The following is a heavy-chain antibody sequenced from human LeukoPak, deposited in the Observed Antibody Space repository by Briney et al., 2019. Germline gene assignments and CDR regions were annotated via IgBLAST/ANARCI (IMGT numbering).Heavy chain of an antibody. D-gene: IGHD3-10*01. J-gene: IGHJ6*03. Sequence: PSETLSLTCTVSDTSINTYYWSWIRQPPGKGLEWIGEINHSGSTNYNPSLKSRVTISVDTSKNQFSLKLSSVTAADTAVYYCARRLRDPRYYYYYYTDVWGKGTTVTISS. CDR2: INHSGST. CDR1: DTSINTYY. V-gene: IGHV4-34*01. CDR3: ARRLRDPRYYYYYYTDV.